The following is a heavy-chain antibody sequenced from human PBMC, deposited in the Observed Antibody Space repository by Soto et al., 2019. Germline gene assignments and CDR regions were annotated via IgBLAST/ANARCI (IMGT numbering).Heavy chain of an antibody. CDR2: INHSGTI. D-gene: IGHD2-21*02. CDR1: GGSLGGDY. J-gene: IGHJ6*02. Sequence: QVRLQQWGAGLLKPSETLSLTCAVYGGSLGGDYWTWIRQAPGKGLEWIGEINHSGTINFDPSLRSRLTISLDNSKKEFTLKLSSVTDADTATYYCARADRTLVTSYSLDVWGQGTTVTVSS. V-gene: IGHV4-34*01. CDR3: ARADRTLVTSYSLDV.